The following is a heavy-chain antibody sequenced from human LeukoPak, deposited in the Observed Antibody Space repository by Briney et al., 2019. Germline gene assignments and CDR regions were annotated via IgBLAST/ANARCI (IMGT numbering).Heavy chain of an antibody. Sequence: GGSLRLSCVASGLTVSGNCISWVRQAPGKGLEWVSAISGSGGSTYYADSVKGRFTISRDNSKSTLYLQMNSLRAEDTAVYYCARDLAFWSGYYIRYFQHWGQGTLVTVSS. CDR3: ARDLAFWSGYYIRYFQH. J-gene: IGHJ1*01. CDR1: GLTVSGNC. CDR2: ISGSGGST. D-gene: IGHD3-3*01. V-gene: IGHV3-23*01.